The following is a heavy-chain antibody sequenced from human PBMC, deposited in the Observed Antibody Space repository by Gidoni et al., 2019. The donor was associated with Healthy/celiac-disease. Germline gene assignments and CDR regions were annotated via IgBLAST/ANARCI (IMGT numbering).Heavy chain of an antibody. D-gene: IGHD3-22*01. Sequence: SCAASGFTFSSYSMNWVRQAPGTGLEWVSSISSSSSYIYYADSVKGRFTISRDNAKNSLYLQMNSLRAEDTAVYYCARESGYYDASGAFDIWGQGTMVTVSS. V-gene: IGHV3-21*01. J-gene: IGHJ3*02. CDR1: GFTFSSYS. CDR2: ISSSSSYI. CDR3: ARESGYYDASGAFDI.